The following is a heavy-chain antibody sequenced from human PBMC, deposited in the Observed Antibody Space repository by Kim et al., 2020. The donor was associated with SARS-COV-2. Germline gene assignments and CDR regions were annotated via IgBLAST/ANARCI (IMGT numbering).Heavy chain of an antibody. V-gene: IGHV3-23*01. Sequence: DSVKGRCTLSRDNSTNTLYLQMNSLRAEDTAVYYCAKDKPIGLTVSQFDYWGQGTLVTVSS. J-gene: IGHJ4*02. CDR3: AKDKPIGLTVSQFDY. D-gene: IGHD4-4*01.